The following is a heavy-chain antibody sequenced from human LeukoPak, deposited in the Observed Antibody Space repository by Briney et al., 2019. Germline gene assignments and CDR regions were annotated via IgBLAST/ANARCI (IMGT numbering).Heavy chain of an antibody. D-gene: IGHD2-21*02. J-gene: IGHJ4*02. V-gene: IGHV1-46*01. CDR3: ARDHYHKIHSVMVTAPDY. CDR2: INPTGGST. Sequence: ASVKVSCKASGYTFTSYYMHWVRQAPGEGLEWMGIINPTGGSTSYAKKFQGRVTMTRDTSTSTVYMELSSLRSEDTAVYYCARDHYHKIHSVMVTAPDYWGQGTLVIVSS. CDR1: GYTFTSYY.